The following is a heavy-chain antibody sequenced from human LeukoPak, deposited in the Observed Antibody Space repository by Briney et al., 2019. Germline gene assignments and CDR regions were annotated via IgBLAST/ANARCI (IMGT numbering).Heavy chain of an antibody. Sequence: SETLSLTCNVSGGSISGSSYYWGWIRQPPGKGLEWIGYIYHSGSTNYNPSLKSRVTISADTSKDQFSLKLASVTAADTAVYYCATGYSSTWYYFDYWGQGTLVTVSS. V-gene: IGHV4-61*05. J-gene: IGHJ4*02. CDR1: GGSISGSSYY. D-gene: IGHD6-13*01. CDR3: ATGYSSTWYYFDY. CDR2: IYHSGST.